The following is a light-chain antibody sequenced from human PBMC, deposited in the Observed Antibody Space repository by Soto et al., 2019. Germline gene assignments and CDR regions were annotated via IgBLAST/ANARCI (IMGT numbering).Light chain of an antibody. J-gene: IGLJ1*01. V-gene: IGLV2-14*01. Sequence: QSALTRPASVSGSPGQSITISCTGTSSDVGAYNYVSWYQQHPGKAPKLMIYEVSNRPSGVSNRFSGSKSGNTASLTISGLQAEDEADYYCSSYTSSSTPCVFGTGTKLTVL. CDR2: EVS. CDR1: SSDVGAYNY. CDR3: SSYTSSSTPCV.